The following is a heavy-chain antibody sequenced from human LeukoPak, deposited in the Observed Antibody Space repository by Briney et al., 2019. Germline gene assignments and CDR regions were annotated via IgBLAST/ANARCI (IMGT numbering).Heavy chain of an antibody. Sequence: ASVKVSCKASGYTFSSYTMNWVRQAPGQGLEWMGWISAYNGNTNYAQKLQGRVTMTTDTSTSTAYMELRSLRSDDTAVYYCARDRLPVVPYYYYGMDVWGQGTTVTVSS. D-gene: IGHD5-12*01. CDR1: GYTFSSYT. V-gene: IGHV1-18*01. CDR2: ISAYNGNT. J-gene: IGHJ6*02. CDR3: ARDRLPVVPYYYYGMDV.